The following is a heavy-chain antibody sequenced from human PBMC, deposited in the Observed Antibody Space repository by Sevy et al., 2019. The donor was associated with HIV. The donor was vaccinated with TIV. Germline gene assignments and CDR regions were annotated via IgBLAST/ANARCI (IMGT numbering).Heavy chain of an antibody. V-gene: IGHV1-18*01. Sequence: ASVKVSCKASGYTFTSYGISWVRQAPGQGLEWMGWISAYNGNTNYAQNLQGRVTMTTDTSTSTAYMELRSLRSDDTAVYYCARGMTYYYDSSGYLYWGQGTLVTVSS. J-gene: IGHJ4*02. D-gene: IGHD3-22*01. CDR2: ISAYNGNT. CDR1: GYTFTSYG. CDR3: ARGMTYYYDSSGYLY.